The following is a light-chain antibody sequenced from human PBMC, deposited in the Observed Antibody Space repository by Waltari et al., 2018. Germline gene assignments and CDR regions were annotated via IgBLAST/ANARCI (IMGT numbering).Light chain of an antibody. CDR3: MQGTHWPPT. CDR1: QSIVSSDGNTS. J-gene: IGKJ4*01. CDR2: KVS. V-gene: IGKV2-30*01. Sequence: DVVMTQSPLSLPVPLGQPASISCRSSQSIVSSDGNTSLNCFQQRPGQSPRRLIFKVSNRDSGVPDRFSGRGSGTDFTLKISRVEAEDVGVYYCMQGTHWPPTFGGGTKVEIK.